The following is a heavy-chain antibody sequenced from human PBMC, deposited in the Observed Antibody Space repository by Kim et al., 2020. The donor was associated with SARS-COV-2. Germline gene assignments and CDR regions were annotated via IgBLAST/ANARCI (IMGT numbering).Heavy chain of an antibody. D-gene: IGHD3-16*02. CDR2: YPSGRT. V-gene: IGHV4-4*07. Sequence: YPSGRTNYTPSLQMRVTMSVDMPKNQFSLKLSSVTAADTAVYYCASALGHWGQGTLVTVSS. J-gene: IGHJ4*02. CDR3: ASALGH.